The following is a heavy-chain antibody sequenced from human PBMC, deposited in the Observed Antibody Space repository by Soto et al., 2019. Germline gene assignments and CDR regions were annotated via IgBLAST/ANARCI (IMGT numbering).Heavy chain of an antibody. J-gene: IGHJ4*01. CDR2: IYHTGGT. CDR3: ARMGPRFQSYYFDY. Sequence: SETLSLTCTVSGASINTYYWSWIRQPPGKGLEWIGYIYHTGGTNYSPSLKSRVTILVDTSKNQLSLKLNSVTTAYTALYSCARMGPRFQSYYFDYRGLGTL. D-gene: IGHD3-10*01. V-gene: IGHV4-59*01. CDR1: GASINTYY.